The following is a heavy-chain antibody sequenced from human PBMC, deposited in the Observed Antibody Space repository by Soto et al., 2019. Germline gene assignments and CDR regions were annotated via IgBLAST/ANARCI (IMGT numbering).Heavy chain of an antibody. J-gene: IGHJ5*02. V-gene: IGHV4-59*08. CDR1: GGSISSYY. CDR2: IYYSGST. D-gene: IGHD1-1*01. CDR3: ARGGGTWSPNWFDP. Sequence: QVQLQESGPGLVKPSETLSLTCTVSGGSISSYYWSWIRQPPGKGLEWIGYIYYSGSTNYNPSLKSRVTISVDTSKNQFSLKLSSVTAADTAVYYCARGGGTWSPNWFDPWGQGTLVTVSS.